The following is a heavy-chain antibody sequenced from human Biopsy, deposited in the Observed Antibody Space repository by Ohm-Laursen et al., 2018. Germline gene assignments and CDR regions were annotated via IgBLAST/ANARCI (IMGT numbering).Heavy chain of an antibody. V-gene: IGHV4-59*01. J-gene: IGHJ4*02. CDR1: GGSISGYY. CDR3: ARVVGAATGFDQ. CDR2: IWSSGTT. Sequence: TLSLTCSISGGSISGYYWNWIRQSPGKGLEWIGYIWSSGTTDYNPSPQSRVSMSLELSTDQFSLKVDSVTAADTAVYYCARVVGAATGFDQWGQGIPVTVSS. D-gene: IGHD1-26*01.